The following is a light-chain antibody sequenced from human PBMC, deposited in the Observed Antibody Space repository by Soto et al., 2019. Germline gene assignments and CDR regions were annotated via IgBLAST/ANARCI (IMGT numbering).Light chain of an antibody. CDR2: GAS. CDR1: QSVSSN. J-gene: IGKJ1*01. CDR3: QQYNNWPPGT. V-gene: IGKV3-15*01. Sequence: EIVMTQSPATLSLSPGETATLSCRASQSVSSNLAWYQQKPGQAPRVLIYGASTRATGIPARFSGSGSGTEFALTISSLQSEDFAVYFCQQYNNWPPGTFGQGTKVDIK.